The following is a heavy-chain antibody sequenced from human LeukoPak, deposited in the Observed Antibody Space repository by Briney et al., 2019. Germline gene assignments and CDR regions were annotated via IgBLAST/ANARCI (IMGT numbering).Heavy chain of an antibody. J-gene: IGHJ4*02. CDR3: AREGRELAYCSGSTCYSSGPIDS. D-gene: IGHD2-2*02. V-gene: IGHV3-23*01. Sequence: GGSLRLSCAASGFTFSTYAMNWVRQAPGKGLEWVSTISGSVVSGSGGITYYADSVKGRFTISRDNSKNTLSLQMNSLRAEDTAVYYCAREGRELAYCSGSTCYSSGPIDSWGQGTLVTVSS. CDR2: ISGSVVSGSGGIT. CDR1: GFTFSTYA.